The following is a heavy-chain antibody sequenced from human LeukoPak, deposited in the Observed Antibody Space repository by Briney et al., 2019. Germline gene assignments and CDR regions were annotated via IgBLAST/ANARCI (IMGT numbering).Heavy chain of an antibody. D-gene: IGHD6-19*01. Sequence: GGSLRLSCAASGFTFSSYRMNWVRQAPGKGLEWVSSISSSSSYIYYADSVKGRFTISRDNAKNSLYLQMNSLRAEDTAVYYCARGLGGSGWYVDYWGQGTLVTVSS. CDR3: ARGLGGSGWYVDY. CDR1: GFTFSSYR. J-gene: IGHJ4*02. V-gene: IGHV3-21*01. CDR2: ISSSSSYI.